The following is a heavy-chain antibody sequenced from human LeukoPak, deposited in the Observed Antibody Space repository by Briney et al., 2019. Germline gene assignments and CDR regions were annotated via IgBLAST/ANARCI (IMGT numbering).Heavy chain of an antibody. Sequence: GGSLRLSCVASGFTFSSYGMHWVRQAPGKGLEWVAVISYDGSNKYYADSVKGRFTISRDNSKNTLYLQMNSLRAEDTAVYYCAKEVSSWYYYWGQGTLVTVSS. CDR3: AKEVSSWYYY. D-gene: IGHD6-13*01. V-gene: IGHV3-30*18. J-gene: IGHJ4*02. CDR1: GFTFSSYG. CDR2: ISYDGSNK.